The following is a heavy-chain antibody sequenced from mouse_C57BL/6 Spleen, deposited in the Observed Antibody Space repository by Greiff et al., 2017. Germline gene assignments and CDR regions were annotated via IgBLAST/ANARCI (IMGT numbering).Heavy chain of an antibody. CDR1: GYTFTTYP. D-gene: IGHD2-4*01. CDR2: FHPYNDDT. V-gene: IGHV1-47*01. Sequence: QVQLQQSGAELVKPGASVKMSCKASGYTFTTYPIEWMKQNHGKSLEWIGNFHPYNDDTKYNEKFKGKATLTVEKSSSTVYLELSRLTSDDSAVYYCARGGYYDYEDWYFDVWGTGTTVTVSS. CDR3: ARGGYYDYEDWYFDV. J-gene: IGHJ1*03.